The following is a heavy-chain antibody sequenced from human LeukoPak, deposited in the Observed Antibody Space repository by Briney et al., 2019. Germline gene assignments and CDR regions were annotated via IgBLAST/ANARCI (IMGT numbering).Heavy chain of an antibody. D-gene: IGHD2-2*01. J-gene: IGHJ6*03. V-gene: IGHV3-23*01. CDR3: AKDLVPAARGLYYMDV. Sequence: TGGSLRLSCAASGFTFSSYAMSWVRQAPGKGLEWVSAISGSGGSTYYADSVKGRFTISRDNSKNTLYLQMNSLRAEDTAVYYCAKDLVPAARGLYYMDVWGKGTTVTVSS. CDR2: ISGSGGST. CDR1: GFTFSSYA.